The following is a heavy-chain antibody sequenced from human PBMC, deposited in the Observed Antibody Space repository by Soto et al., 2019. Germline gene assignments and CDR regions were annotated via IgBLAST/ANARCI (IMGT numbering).Heavy chain of an antibody. CDR2: IIPIFGTA. D-gene: IGHD3-22*01. CDR1: GGTFSSYA. J-gene: IGHJ4*02. CDR3: ARGGDSSGYYIIPFDY. Sequence: SVKVSCKASGGTFSSYAISWVRQAPGQGLEWMGGIIPIFGTANYAQKFQGRVTITADEFTSTAYLEMSSLRSEDTAVYYCARGGDSSGYYIIPFDYWGQGTLVTVSS. V-gene: IGHV1-69*13.